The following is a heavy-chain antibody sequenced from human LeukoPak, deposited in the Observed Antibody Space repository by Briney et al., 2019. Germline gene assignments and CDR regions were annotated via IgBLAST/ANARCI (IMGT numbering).Heavy chain of an antibody. J-gene: IGHJ6*03. Sequence: SQTLSLTCTVSGGSISSGGYYWSWIRQPPGKGLEWIGYIYHSGSTYYNPSLKSRVTISVDRSKNQFSLKLSSVTAADTAVYYCAKFVVVPAVSTRGYYMDVWGKGTTVTVSS. CDR1: GGSISSGGYY. V-gene: IGHV4-30-2*01. D-gene: IGHD2-2*01. CDR2: IYHSGST. CDR3: AKFVVVPAVSTRGYYMDV.